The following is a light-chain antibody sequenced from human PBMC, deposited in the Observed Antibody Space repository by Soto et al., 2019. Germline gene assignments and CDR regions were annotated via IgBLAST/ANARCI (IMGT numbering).Light chain of an antibody. Sequence: QAVVTQPPSVSGAPGQRVTISCTGSSSNIGSTYDVHWYQQLPGKAPNLLIFANNNWPSGVPDRFSGSKSGTSASLAITGLQAEDEADYYCQSYDSSLNARVFGGGTKLTVL. V-gene: IGLV1-40*01. CDR1: SSNIGSTYD. CDR3: QSYDSSLNARV. CDR2: ANN. J-gene: IGLJ3*02.